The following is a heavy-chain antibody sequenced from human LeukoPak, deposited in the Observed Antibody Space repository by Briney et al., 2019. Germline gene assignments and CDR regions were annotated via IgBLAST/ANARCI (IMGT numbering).Heavy chain of an antibody. Sequence: GGSLRLSCAASGFTFSSYAMHWVGQAPGKGLEWVAVISYDGSNKFYADSVKGRFTISRDNSKNTLYLQMNSLRTADTAVYYCARDQLGFDIWGQGTMVTVSS. V-gene: IGHV3-30*04. CDR2: ISYDGSNK. D-gene: IGHD7-27*01. CDR1: GFTFSSYA. CDR3: ARDQLGFDI. J-gene: IGHJ3*02.